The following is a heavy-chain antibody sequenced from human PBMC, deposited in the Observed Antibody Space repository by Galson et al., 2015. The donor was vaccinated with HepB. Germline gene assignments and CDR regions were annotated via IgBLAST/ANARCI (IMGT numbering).Heavy chain of an antibody. CDR1: GFPYDDYA. D-gene: IGHD1-26*01. V-gene: IGHV3-9*01. CDR3: AKSGGMNYYYYMDA. Sequence: SLRLSCAASGFPYDDYAMHWVRQAPGKGLEWVSRISWNSGSIDYAGSVKGRFTISRDNAKNSLYLQMNSLRAEDTALYYCAKSGGMNYYYYMDAWGKGTTGTVSS. J-gene: IGHJ6*03. CDR2: ISWNSGSI.